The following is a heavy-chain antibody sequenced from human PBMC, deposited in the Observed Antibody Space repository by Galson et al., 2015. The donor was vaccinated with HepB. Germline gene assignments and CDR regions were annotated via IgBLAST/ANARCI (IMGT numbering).Heavy chain of an antibody. J-gene: IGHJ2*01. CDR1: GFIFSDYS. V-gene: IGHV3-33*08. CDR2: IWYDGSNK. D-gene: IGHD4-17*01. CDR3: ARDRVLRSLGYWYFDL. Sequence: SLRLSCAASGFIFSDYSMNWVRQAPGKGLEWVAVIWYDGSNKYYADSVKGRFTISRDNFKKMVYLQMNSLRAEDTAVYYCARDRVLRSLGYWYFDLWGRGTLVTVSS.